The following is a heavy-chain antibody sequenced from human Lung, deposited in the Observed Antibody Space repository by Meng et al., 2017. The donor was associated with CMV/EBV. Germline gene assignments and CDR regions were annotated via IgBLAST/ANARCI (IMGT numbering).Heavy chain of an antibody. CDR2: IRFDGTGI. CDR1: GSTFGSYW. CDR3: TRDWRNAFDI. J-gene: IGHJ3*02. Sequence: GESLKISCAASGSTFGSYWMHWVRQAPGRGLVWVSRIRFDGTGIGYADSVRGRFTISRDNAKNTVYLEMNSLRAEDTAVYYCTRDWRNAFDIWGQGTMVTVSS. V-gene: IGHV3-74*01.